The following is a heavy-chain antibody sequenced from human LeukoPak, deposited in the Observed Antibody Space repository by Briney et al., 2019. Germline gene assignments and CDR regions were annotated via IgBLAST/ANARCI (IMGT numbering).Heavy chain of an antibody. CDR3: ARHTAGYSFAYPFDY. J-gene: IGHJ4*02. CDR2: VYYSGST. V-gene: IGHV4-59*02. Sequence: SETLSLTCTVSSVPVNSYYWSWVRQPPGKGLELIAYVYYSGSTNSNPSLKSRVTMSVDTSKNQFSLKLSSVTAEDTAVYYCARHTAGYSFAYPFDYWGQGTLVTVSS. D-gene: IGHD5-18*01. CDR1: SVPVNSYY.